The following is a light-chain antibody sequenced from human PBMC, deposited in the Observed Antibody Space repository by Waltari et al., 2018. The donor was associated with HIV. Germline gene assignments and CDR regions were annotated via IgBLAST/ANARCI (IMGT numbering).Light chain of an antibody. Sequence: SYELTQPPSVSVSPGQTARITCSGDALAKQYAYWYQQKPGQAPVLVIFKDSERPSGIPKRFSGSSSGTTVTLTISGVQAEEEADYYCQAADSRATAPFGGGTKLTVL. CDR2: KDS. V-gene: IGLV3-25*02. J-gene: IGLJ2*01. CDR1: ALAKQY. CDR3: QAADSRATAP.